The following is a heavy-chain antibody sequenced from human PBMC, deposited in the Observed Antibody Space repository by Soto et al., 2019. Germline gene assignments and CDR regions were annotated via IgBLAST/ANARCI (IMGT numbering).Heavy chain of an antibody. D-gene: IGHD5-18*01. CDR3: ARAHPPSYGVYYFAY. V-gene: IGHV4-59*01. CDR1: GGSISNYY. CDR2: IYSSGST. J-gene: IGHJ4*02. Sequence: QVQLQESGPGLVKPSETLSLTCTVSGGSISNYYWNWIRQSPGKGLEWIGYIYSSGSTHYNPSLQNRVPLSIDASKNQVSLKVNSVTAAATAVYYCARAHPPSYGVYYFAYWGPGTPVTVSS.